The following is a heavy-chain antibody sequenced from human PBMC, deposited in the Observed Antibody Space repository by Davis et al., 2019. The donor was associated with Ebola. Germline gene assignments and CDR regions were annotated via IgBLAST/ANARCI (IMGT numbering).Heavy chain of an antibody. CDR2: ISAYNGNT. J-gene: IGHJ6*04. Sequence: ASVKVSCKASGYTFTSYGISWVRQAPGQGLEWMGWISAYNGNTNYAQKLQGRVTMTTDTSTSTAYMELRSLRSDDTAVYYCARDSRITIFGVAVPGRMDVWGKGTTVTVSS. D-gene: IGHD3-3*01. V-gene: IGHV1-18*01. CDR3: ARDSRITIFGVAVPGRMDV. CDR1: GYTFTSYG.